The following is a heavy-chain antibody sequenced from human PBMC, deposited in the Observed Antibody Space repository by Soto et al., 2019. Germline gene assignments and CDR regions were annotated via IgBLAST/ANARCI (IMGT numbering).Heavy chain of an antibody. CDR2: ISPKSTAR. V-gene: IGHV3-11*06. CDR3: ARGGGGGLFEH. Sequence: KPGGSLRLSCATSGFPFSDYYMSWIRQAPGKGLEWLSHISPKSTARNYADSVKGRFTISRDNTKSTLFLQMNSLGVEDTAVYYCARGGGGGLFEHWGQGVLVTVSS. D-gene: IGHD2-21*01. CDR1: GFPFSDYY. J-gene: IGHJ4*02.